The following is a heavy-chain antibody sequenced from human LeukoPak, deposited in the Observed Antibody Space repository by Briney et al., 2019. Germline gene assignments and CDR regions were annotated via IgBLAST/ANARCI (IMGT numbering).Heavy chain of an antibody. D-gene: IGHD2-15*01. V-gene: IGHV3-13*01. CDR1: GFTFTTYD. Sequence: PGGSLRLSCAASGFTFTTYDMHWVRQATGKGLEWVSAIGTTGDTYYPGSVKGRFTISRENAKNSLYLRMNSLRAGDTAVYYCARDRGGGHMDVWGKGTTVTISS. J-gene: IGHJ6*03. CDR2: IGTTGDT. CDR3: ARDRGGGHMDV.